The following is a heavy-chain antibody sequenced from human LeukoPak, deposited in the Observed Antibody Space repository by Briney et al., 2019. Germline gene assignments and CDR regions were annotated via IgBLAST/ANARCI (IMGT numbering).Heavy chain of an antibody. CDR2: IYYSGST. J-gene: IGHJ6*02. CDR1: GGSISSGGYY. CDR3: AKCGYSYGSYYYYGMDV. V-gene: IGHV4-31*03. D-gene: IGHD5-18*01. Sequence: PLETLSLTCTVSGGSISSGGYYWSWIRQHPGKGLEWIGYIYYSGSTYYNPPLKSRVTISVDTSKNQFSLKLSSVTAADTAVYYCAKCGYSYGSYYYYGMDVWGQGTTVTVSS.